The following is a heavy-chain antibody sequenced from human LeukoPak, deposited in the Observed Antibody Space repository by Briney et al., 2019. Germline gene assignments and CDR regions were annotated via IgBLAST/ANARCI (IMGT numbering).Heavy chain of an antibody. CDR2: IGAYNGDT. J-gene: IGHJ4*02. CDR1: GYTFTSFG. D-gene: IGHD2-15*01. Sequence: ASVKVSCKPSGYTFTSFGISWVRQAPGQGLEGMGWIGAYNGDTNYAQKFQGRVTMTTDTYTSTAYMDLRSLRSDDTAVYYCTRDHCRGDNCPSFDYWGQGTLVTVSS. CDR3: TRDHCRGDNCPSFDY. V-gene: IGHV1-18*04.